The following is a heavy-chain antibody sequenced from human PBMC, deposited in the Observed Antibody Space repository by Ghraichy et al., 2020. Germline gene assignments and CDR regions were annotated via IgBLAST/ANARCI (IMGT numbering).Heavy chain of an antibody. D-gene: IGHD3-10*01. V-gene: IGHV4-59*08. J-gene: IGHJ5*02. Sequence: SETLSLTCTVSGGSISSYYWSWIRQPPGKGLEWIGYIYYSGSTNYNPSLKSRVTISVDTSKNQFSLKLSPVTAADTAVYYCARLENVLLWFGELSTSYNWFDPWGQGTLVTVSS. CDR2: IYYSGST. CDR3: ARLENVLLWFGELSTSYNWFDP. CDR1: GGSISSYY.